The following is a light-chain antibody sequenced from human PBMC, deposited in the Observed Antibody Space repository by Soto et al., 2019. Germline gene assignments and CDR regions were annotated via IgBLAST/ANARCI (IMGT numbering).Light chain of an antibody. CDR2: EDT. J-gene: IGLJ2*01. CDR1: SSDIGSYDR. V-gene: IGLV2-23*01. CDR3: CSYAGSTIYVV. Sequence: QSALTQPASVSGSPGQSIIISCTGTSSDIGSYDRVSWYQWHPGKAPKLMIYEDTRRPSGISNRFSGSKSGNTASLTISGLQAEDEADYYGCSYAGSTIYVVFGGGTKLTVL.